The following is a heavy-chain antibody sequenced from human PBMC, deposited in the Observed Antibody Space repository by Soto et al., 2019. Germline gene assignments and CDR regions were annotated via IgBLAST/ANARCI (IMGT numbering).Heavy chain of an antibody. CDR2: INPGNSET. V-gene: IGHV5-51*01. Sequence: GESLKISCKASGYSFINYWIGWVRQMPGKGLEWMAIINPGNSETRYSPAFQGQVTISADKSVTTTYLQWDSLKASDSAMYYCARALNYSNYDFWGQGTLVTVS. CDR3: ARALNYSNYDF. D-gene: IGHD4-4*01. CDR1: GYSFINYW. J-gene: IGHJ4*02.